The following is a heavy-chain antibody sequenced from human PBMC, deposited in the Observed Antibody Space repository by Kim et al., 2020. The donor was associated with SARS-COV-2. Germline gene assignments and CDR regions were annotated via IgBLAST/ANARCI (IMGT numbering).Heavy chain of an antibody. J-gene: IGHJ6*02. Sequence: GGSLRLSCAASGFTFSDYYMSWIRQAPGKGLEWVSYISSSSSYTNYADSVKGRFTISRDNAKNSLYLQMNSLRAEDTAVYYCWRVGYDYVWGSYRDYYSYYGMDVWRQGTTVTVSS. CDR1: GFTFSDYY. CDR3: WRVGYDYVWGSYRDYYSYYGMDV. D-gene: IGHD3-16*02. V-gene: IGHV3-11*05. CDR2: ISSSSSYT.